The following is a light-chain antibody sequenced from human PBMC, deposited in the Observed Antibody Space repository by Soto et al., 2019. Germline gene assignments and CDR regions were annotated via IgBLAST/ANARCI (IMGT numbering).Light chain of an antibody. V-gene: IGKV3-11*01. J-gene: IGKJ4*01. CDR1: ESIGNY. CDR2: DAS. CDR3: QGRSDWPPRLT. Sequence: EVVLTQSPATLSLSPGERATLSCRASESIGNYLAWYQQKLGQAPKLLIYDASHRAIGIPGRFSGDGSGTDFTLTISSLEPEDFAVYYCQGRSDWPPRLTVGGGTKVEIK.